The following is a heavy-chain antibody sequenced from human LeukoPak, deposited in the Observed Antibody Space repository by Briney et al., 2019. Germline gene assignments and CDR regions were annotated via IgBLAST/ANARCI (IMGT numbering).Heavy chain of an antibody. Sequence: PGRPLRLSCAASGFTFSSYGMHWVRQSPGKGREWVAVIWYVGSNKYYADYVKGRFTISRDNSKHTLYLQMNSLRAEDTAVYYCASSEIFDYWGQGTLVTVSS. D-gene: IGHD5-24*01. J-gene: IGHJ4*02. CDR3: ASSEIFDY. CDR1: GFTFSSYG. CDR2: IWYVGSNK. V-gene: IGHV3-33*01.